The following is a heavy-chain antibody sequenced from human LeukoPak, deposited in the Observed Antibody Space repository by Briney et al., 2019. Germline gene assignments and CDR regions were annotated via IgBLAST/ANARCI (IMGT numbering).Heavy chain of an antibody. CDR2: INSDGSST. J-gene: IGHJ4*02. V-gene: IGHV3-74*01. CDR1: GFTFSSYW. D-gene: IGHD4-17*01. CDR3: ARVGTTVTTRYDY. Sequence: GRSLRLSCAVSGFTFSSYWTRWVRQAPGKGLVWVSGINSDGSSTSYADSVKGRFTFSRDNAKTTLYLQMNSLRAEDTAVYYCARVGTTVTTRYDYWGQGTLVTVSS.